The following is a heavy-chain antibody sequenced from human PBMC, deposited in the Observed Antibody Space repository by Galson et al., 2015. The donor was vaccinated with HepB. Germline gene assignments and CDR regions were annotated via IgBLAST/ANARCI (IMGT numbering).Heavy chain of an antibody. CDR1: GFTFSSHW. V-gene: IGHV3-7*01. J-gene: IGHJ4*02. D-gene: IGHD5-24*01. Sequence: SLRLSCAASGFTFSSHWMNWVRQPPGKGLEWVALIRGDGTEKHYVDSVKGRFTISRDNAKNSVYLQMKSLRAEDTAVYYCVRGARWLLDSWGQGTLVTVSS. CDR2: IRGDGTEK. CDR3: VRGARWLLDS.